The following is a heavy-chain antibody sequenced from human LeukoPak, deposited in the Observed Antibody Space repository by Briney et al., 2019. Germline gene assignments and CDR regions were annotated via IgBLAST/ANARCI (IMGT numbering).Heavy chain of an antibody. J-gene: IGHJ4*02. D-gene: IGHD3-22*01. Sequence: ASVKVSCKASGYTFTSNYIHWVRQAPGQGLEWMGIINPSGGSTSYAQKFQGRVTMTRDTSTSTVYMELSSLRSEDTAVYYCARARYYYDSSGYCDYWGQGTLVTVSS. V-gene: IGHV1-46*01. CDR3: ARARYYYDSSGYCDY. CDR1: GYTFTSNY. CDR2: INPSGGST.